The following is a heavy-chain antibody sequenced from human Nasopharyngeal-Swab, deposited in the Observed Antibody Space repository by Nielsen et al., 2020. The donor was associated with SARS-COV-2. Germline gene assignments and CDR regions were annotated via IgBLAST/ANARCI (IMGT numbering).Heavy chain of an antibody. Sequence: GGSLRLSCAASGFTFSSYAMHWVRQAPGKGLEWVAVISYDGSNKYYADSVKGRFTISRDNSKNTLYVQMNSLRAEDTAVYYCARDIGGTGLGELFASWGQGTLVTVSS. D-gene: IGHD3-10*01. CDR1: GFTFSSYA. CDR3: ARDIGGTGLGELFAS. CDR2: ISYDGSNK. J-gene: IGHJ5*01. V-gene: IGHV3-30-3*01.